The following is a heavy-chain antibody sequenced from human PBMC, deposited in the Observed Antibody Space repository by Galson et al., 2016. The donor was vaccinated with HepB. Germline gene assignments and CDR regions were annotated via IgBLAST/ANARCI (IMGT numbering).Heavy chain of an antibody. Sequence: SLRLSCAGSGFTFASYGMNWVRQAPGKGLEWVSYITSSGGAIYYTDSVKGRFTISRYNAKNSLYLQMNSLRAEDTAVYYCARDIYGPTYFYYYGLDVWGEGTTVTVSA. CDR1: GFTFASYG. CDR2: ITSSGGAI. CDR3: ARDIYGPTYFYYYGLDV. V-gene: IGHV3-48*01. J-gene: IGHJ6*04. D-gene: IGHD2/OR15-2a*01.